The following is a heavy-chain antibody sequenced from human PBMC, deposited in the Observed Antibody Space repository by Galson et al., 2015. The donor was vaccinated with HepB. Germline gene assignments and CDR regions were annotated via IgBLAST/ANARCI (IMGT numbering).Heavy chain of an antibody. CDR2: ITSFGGST. D-gene: IGHD3-22*01. Sequence: SLRLSCATSGFTFTSYAMHWVRQAPGKGLEYVSAITSFGGSTYYADSVKGRFTISRDNSTNTLYLQMSSLRIEDTAVYYCVQGRGSRGPGSSGYDDNWLDPWGQGTLVTVSS. J-gene: IGHJ5*02. CDR3: VQGRGSRGPGSSGYDDNWLDP. CDR1: GFTFTSYA. V-gene: IGHV3-64D*06.